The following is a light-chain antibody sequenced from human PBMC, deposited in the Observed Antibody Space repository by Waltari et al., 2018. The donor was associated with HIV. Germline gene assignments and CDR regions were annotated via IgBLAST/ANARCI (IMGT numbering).Light chain of an antibody. J-gene: IGKJ2*03. CDR3: QQYGSSPDS. Sequence: EIVLTQSPGTLSLSPGERATLSCRTSQSISSSYLAWYQQKPGQAPRLLIYGASSRATGIPDRFSGNASGTDFTLTISRLEPEDFAVYYCQQYGSSPDSFAQGTKLEIK. CDR2: GAS. V-gene: IGKV3-20*01. CDR1: QSISSSY.